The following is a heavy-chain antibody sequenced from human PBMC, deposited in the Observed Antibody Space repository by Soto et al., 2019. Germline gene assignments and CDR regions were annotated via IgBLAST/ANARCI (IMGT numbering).Heavy chain of an antibody. J-gene: IGHJ4*02. Sequence: ASVKVSCKASGYTFTIYAMDWVRQAPGQRLEWMGWINAGNGNTKYSQKFQGRVTITRDTSASTAYMELSSLRSEDTAVYYCARKVLGEGWYYFDYWGQGTLVTVSS. CDR2: INAGNGNT. CDR1: GYTFTIYA. V-gene: IGHV1-3*01. CDR3: ARKVLGEGWYYFDY. D-gene: IGHD3-16*01.